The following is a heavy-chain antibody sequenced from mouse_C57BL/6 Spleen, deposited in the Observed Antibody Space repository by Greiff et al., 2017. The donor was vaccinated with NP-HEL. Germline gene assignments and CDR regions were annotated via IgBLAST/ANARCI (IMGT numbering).Heavy chain of an antibody. V-gene: IGHV1-26*01. CDR1: GYTFTDYY. J-gene: IGHJ4*01. D-gene: IGHD2-3*01. Sequence: EVQLQQSGPELVKPGASVKISCKASGYTFTDYYMNWVKQSHGKSLEWIGDINPNNGGTSYNQKFKGKATLTVDKSSSTAYMELRSLTSEDSAVYYCASSDGYAMDYWGQGTSVTVSS. CDR3: ASSDGYAMDY. CDR2: INPNNGGT.